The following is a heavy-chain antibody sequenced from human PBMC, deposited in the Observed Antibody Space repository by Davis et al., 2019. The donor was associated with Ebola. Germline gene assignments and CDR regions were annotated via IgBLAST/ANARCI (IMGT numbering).Heavy chain of an antibody. Sequence: PGGSLRLSCAASGFTFDDYAMHWVRQAPGKGLEWVSGISWNSGSIGYADSVKGRFTISRDNAKNSLYLQMNSLRAEDTAVYYCARGGFRRQSDYWGQGTLVTVSS. CDR3: ARGGFRRQSDY. D-gene: IGHD3-10*01. CDR1: GFTFDDYA. J-gene: IGHJ4*02. V-gene: IGHV3-9*01. CDR2: ISWNSGSI.